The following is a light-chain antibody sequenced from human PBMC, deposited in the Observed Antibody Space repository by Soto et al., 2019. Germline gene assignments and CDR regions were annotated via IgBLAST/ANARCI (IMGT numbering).Light chain of an antibody. CDR1: QSVSSN. V-gene: IGKV3-15*01. J-gene: IGKJ5*01. Sequence: EIMMTQSPATLSVSPGEGVTLSCRASQSVSSNLAWYQQKPGQVPRLLIYGASTRATGIPARFSGSGSGTEFTLTISSLQSEDFAVYYCKQYNNWLAITFGQGTRLDIE. CDR2: GAS. CDR3: KQYNNWLAIT.